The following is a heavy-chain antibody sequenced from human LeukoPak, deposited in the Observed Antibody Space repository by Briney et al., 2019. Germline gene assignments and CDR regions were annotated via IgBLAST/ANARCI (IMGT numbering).Heavy chain of an antibody. CDR3: ARSRVWSDYWGYFDY. D-gene: IGHD3-3*01. J-gene: IGHJ4*02. CDR2: IYHSGST. V-gene: IGHV4-59*01. Sequence: PSETLSLTCAVYGGSFSDYYWSWIRQPPGKGLEWIGYIYHSGSTNYNPSLKSRVTISVDMSKNQISLKLSSVTAADTAVYYCARSRVWSDYWGYFDYWGQGTLVTVSS. CDR1: GGSFSDYY.